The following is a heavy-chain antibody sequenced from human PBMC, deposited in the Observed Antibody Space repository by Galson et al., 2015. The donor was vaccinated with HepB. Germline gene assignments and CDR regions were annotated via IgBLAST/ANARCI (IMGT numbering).Heavy chain of an antibody. D-gene: IGHD2-2*01. J-gene: IGHJ4*02. CDR1: GFTFSSYA. V-gene: IGHV3-23*01. CDR3: ARAKYGPEY. CDR2: ISGSGDST. Sequence: SLRLSCAASGFTFSSYAMSWVRQAPGKGLEWVSSISGSGDSTYYADSVKGRFTISRDNSKKTLYLQMNSLRAEDTALYYCARAKYGPEYWGQGTLVTVSS.